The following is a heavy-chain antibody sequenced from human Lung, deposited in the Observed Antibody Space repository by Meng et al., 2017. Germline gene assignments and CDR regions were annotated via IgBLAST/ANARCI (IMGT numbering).Heavy chain of an antibody. J-gene: IGHJ4*02. V-gene: IGHV7-4-1*02. D-gene: IGHD3-16*01. CDR3: ARDGYPVLGGVSAFDY. CDR2: INPNTGNP. CDR1: GYTFNAFA. Sequence: QVQLVQSGSELKKPGVSVKVSCEASGYTFNAFAMNWVRQAPGHGLEWLGWINPNTGNPTYARGFTGRFVFSLDTSVSTAYLEISSLKAEDTAMYYCARDGYPVLGGVSAFDYWGQGTLVTVSS.